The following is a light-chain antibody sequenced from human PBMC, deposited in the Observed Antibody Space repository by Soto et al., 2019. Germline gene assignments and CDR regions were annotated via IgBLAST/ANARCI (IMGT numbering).Light chain of an antibody. J-gene: IGLJ1*01. V-gene: IGLV2-14*03. CDR2: DVS. CDR3: SSFTRSRTRV. Sequence: QSVLTQPASVSGSPGLSIAISCTGTSSDVGGYNYVSWYQQHPGKAPKLIIYDVSNRPSGVSNRFSGSKSGNTASLTISGLQAEDEADYYCSSFTRSRTRVFGTGTKVTVL. CDR1: SSDVGGYNY.